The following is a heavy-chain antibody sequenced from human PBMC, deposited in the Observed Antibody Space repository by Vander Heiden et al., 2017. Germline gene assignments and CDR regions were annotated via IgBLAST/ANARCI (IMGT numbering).Heavy chain of an antibody. V-gene: IGHV3-11*01. Sequence: QVQLVESGGGLVKPGGSLRLSCAASGFTFSDYYMSWIRQAPGKGLEWVSYISSSGSTIYYADAVKGRFTISRDNAKNSLYLKMKSMRAEDTAVYYCARWRLRVSWFDPWGQGTLVTVYS. CDR3: ARWRLRVSWFDP. CDR2: ISSSGSTI. J-gene: IGHJ5*02. CDR1: GFTFSDYY. D-gene: IGHD6-25*01.